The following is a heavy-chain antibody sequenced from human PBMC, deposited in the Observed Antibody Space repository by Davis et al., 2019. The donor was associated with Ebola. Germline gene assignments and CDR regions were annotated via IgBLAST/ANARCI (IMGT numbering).Heavy chain of an antibody. Sequence: SETLSLTCTVYGGSFSGYYWSWIRQPPGKGLEWIGYIYYSGSTTYNPSLRSRVTISVDTSKTQFSLEVSSVTAADTAVYYCARADGDYVHFDYWGQGILVTVSS. CDR2: IYYSGST. V-gene: IGHV4-59*01. CDR3: ARADGDYVHFDY. CDR1: GGSFSGYY. J-gene: IGHJ4*02. D-gene: IGHD4-17*01.